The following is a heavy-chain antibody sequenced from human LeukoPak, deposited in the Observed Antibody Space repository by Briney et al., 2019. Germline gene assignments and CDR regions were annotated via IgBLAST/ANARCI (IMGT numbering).Heavy chain of an antibody. Sequence: GGSLRLSCAASGFTFGSYSMNWVRQAPGKGPEWVSSISSRSSYIYYADSVKGRFTISRDNAKSSLYLQMNSLRAEDTAVYYCARGGTAMAHHLDYWGQGTLVTVSS. CDR3: ARGGTAMAHHLDY. CDR1: GFTFGSYS. CDR2: ISSRSSYI. D-gene: IGHD5-18*01. J-gene: IGHJ4*02. V-gene: IGHV3-21*01.